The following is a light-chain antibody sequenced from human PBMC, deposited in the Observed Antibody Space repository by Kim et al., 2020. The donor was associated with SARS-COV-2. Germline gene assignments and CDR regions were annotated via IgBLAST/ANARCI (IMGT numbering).Light chain of an antibody. Sequence: GGTVTLTCGLSSGSVSTSYYPSWYQQTPGHAPRTLIYSTNTRSSGVPDRFSGSILGNKAALTIPGAQADDESDYYCVLYMGSGIWVFGGGTQLTVL. CDR1: SGSVSTSYY. CDR3: VLYMGSGIWV. J-gene: IGLJ3*02. CDR2: STN. V-gene: IGLV8-61*01.